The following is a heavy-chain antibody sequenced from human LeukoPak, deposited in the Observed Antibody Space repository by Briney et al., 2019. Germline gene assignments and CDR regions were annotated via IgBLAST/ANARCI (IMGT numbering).Heavy chain of an antibody. CDR1: GGSISSYY. J-gene: IGHJ6*03. CDR3: ARGRFLEWSAYYMDV. D-gene: IGHD3-3*01. V-gene: IGHV4-59*01. CDR2: IYYSGST. Sequence: SETLSLTCTVSGGSISSYYWSWIRQPPGKGLEWIGYIYYSGSTNYNPSLKSRVTISVDTSKNQFSLKLSSVTAADTAVYYCARGRFLEWSAYYMDVWGKGTTVTVSS.